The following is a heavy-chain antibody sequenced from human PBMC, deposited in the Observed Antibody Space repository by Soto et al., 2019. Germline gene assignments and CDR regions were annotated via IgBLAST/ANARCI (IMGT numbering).Heavy chain of an antibody. CDR3: VREIWNDDPGFDY. CDR2: ISASRTYI. J-gene: IGHJ4*02. D-gene: IGHD1-1*01. CDR1: GFTFSSYS. Sequence: EVQLVESGGGLVKPGGSLRLSCAASGFTFSSYSMNWVRQAPGKGLEWVSSISASRTYIYYADSVRGRFTISRDNAENSLYLQMNSLRAEATAVYYWVREIWNDDPGFDYWGPGTLVTVSS. V-gene: IGHV3-21*01.